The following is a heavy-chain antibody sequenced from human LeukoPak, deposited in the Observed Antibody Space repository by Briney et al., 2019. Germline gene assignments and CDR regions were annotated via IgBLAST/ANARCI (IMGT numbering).Heavy chain of an antibody. CDR2: THHSGST. CDR3: ARVNFNPDY. Sequence: PSETLSLTCTVSGYSISRGYHRGWIRQPPGKGLEWMGSTHHSGSTYYNPSLRSRLTMSGDTSKNQFSLKLDSVTAADTAVYYCARVNFNPDYWGQGTLVTVSS. V-gene: IGHV4-38-2*02. CDR1: GYSISRGYH. J-gene: IGHJ4*02. D-gene: IGHD1-14*01.